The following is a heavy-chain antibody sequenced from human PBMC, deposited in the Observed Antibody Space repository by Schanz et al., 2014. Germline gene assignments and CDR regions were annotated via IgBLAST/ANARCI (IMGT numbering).Heavy chain of an antibody. CDR2: ITNKPNNYNT. J-gene: IGHJ4*02. CDR3: ARELPSYFDFWNGSQNAFDY. Sequence: VQLVESGGGVVQPGGSLRLSCAASGFTFSDHFMDWVRQAPGKGLEWVGRITNKPNNYNTEYAASVKGRFTISRDDSRNSLYLQMSSLRAEDTAVYYCARELPSYFDFWNGSQNAFDYWGQGTLVTVSS. V-gene: IGHV3-72*01. D-gene: IGHD3-3*01. CDR1: GFTFSDHF.